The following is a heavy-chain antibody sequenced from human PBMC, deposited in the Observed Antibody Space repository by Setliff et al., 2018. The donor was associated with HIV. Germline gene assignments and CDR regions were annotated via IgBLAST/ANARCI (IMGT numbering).Heavy chain of an antibody. CDR2: ISIGSGGAI. V-gene: IGHV3-48*03. J-gene: IGHJ6*02. Sequence: GGSLRLSCAASGFTFRNYKFNWVRQAPGRGLEWVSSISIGSGGAIDYADSVQGRFTISRDNSKNPLYLQMNSLRVEDTAVYYCARDYLYYNLYNGSPVYGMDVWGQGTTVTVSS. D-gene: IGHD3-3*01. CDR1: GFTFRNYK. CDR3: ARDYLYYNLYNGSPVYGMDV.